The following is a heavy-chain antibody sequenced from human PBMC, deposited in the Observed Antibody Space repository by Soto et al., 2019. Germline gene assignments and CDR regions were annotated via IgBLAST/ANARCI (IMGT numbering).Heavy chain of an antibody. V-gene: IGHV1-18*01. D-gene: IGHD1-26*01. CDR2: INAYNGNT. CDR1: GYTFTNYG. CDR3: ARLLLPAKILGATSSTNYYAMDV. J-gene: IGHJ6*02. Sequence: QVHLVQSGPEVKKPGASVKVSCKASGYTFTNYGINWVRQAPGQRLEWMGWINAYNGNTNYAQKLQGSVTMTTDTSTSTAYLELRSLRSDDTALYYCARLLLPAKILGATSSTNYYAMDVWGQGTTVTVSS.